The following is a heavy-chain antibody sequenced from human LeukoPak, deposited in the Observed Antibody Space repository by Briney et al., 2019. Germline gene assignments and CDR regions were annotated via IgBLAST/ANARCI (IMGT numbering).Heavy chain of an antibody. J-gene: IGHJ4*02. CDR2: ISSSGSTI. CDR1: GFTFSDYY. V-gene: IGHV3-11*04. D-gene: IGHD2-15*01. CDR3: ARDVCSGSNCYYYFDY. Sequence: GGSLRLSCAASGFTFSDYYMSWIRQAPGKGLEWVSYISSSGSTIYYADSVKGRFTISRDDAKNSLYLQMSSLRAEDTAVYYCARDVCSGSNCYYYFDYWGQGTLVTVSS.